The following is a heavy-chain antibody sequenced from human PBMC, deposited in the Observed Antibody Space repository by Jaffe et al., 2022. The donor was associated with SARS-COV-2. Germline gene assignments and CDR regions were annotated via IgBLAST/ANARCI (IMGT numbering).Heavy chain of an antibody. V-gene: IGHV1-24*01. J-gene: IGHJ6*02. Sequence: QVQLVQSGAEVKKPGASVKVSCKVSGYTLTELSMHWVRQAPGKGLEWMGGFDPEDGETIYAQKFQGRVTMTEDTSTDTAYMELSSLRSEDTAVYYCATAHPQTVWGSYRYYYYGMDVWGQGTTVTVSS. CDR1: GYTLTELS. CDR2: FDPEDGET. D-gene: IGHD3-16*02. CDR3: ATAHPQTVWGSYRYYYYGMDV.